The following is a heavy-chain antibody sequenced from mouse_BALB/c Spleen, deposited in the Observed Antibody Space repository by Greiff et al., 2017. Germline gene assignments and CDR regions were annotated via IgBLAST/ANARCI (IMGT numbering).Heavy chain of an antibody. J-gene: IGHJ4*01. CDR2: IWGNDDK. CDR3: ARIARSYAMDY. CDR1: GFSLSTSGMS. Sequence: QVTLQVSGPGILQPSQTLSLSCSFSGFSLSTSGMSVVWIRPPSGKGLEWLAHIWGNDDKYYNPALKSRLTISKYTSNNQVFLKIASEVTADTATYSGARIARSYAMDYWGQGTTVTVSS. V-gene: IGHV8-8*01.